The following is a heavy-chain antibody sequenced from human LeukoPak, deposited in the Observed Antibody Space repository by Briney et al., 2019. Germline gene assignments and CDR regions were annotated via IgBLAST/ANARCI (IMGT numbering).Heavy chain of an antibody. CDR2: IKQDGSEK. J-gene: IGHJ6*03. CDR1: GFTFSSYW. Sequence: PGGSLRLSCAASGFTFSSYWMSWVRQAPGKGLEWVANIKQDGSEKYYVDSVKGRFTISRDNAKNLLYLQMNSLRAEDTAVYYCARARESLLYYYYYYMDVWGKGTTVTVSS. V-gene: IGHV3-7*01. CDR3: ARARESLLYYYYYYMDV.